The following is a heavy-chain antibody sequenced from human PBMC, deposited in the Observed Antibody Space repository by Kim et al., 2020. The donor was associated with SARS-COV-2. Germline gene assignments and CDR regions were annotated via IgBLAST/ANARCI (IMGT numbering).Heavy chain of an antibody. D-gene: IGHD3-22*01. Sequence: LKSRVTISVDTSKNQFSLKLSSVTAADTAVYYCASYLTYYYDSSGYSFDYWGQGTLVTVSS. J-gene: IGHJ4*02. V-gene: IGHV4-39*07. CDR3: ASYLTYYYDSSGYSFDY.